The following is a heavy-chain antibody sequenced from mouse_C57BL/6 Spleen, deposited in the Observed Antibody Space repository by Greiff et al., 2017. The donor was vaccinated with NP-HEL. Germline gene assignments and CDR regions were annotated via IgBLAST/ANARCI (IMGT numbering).Heavy chain of an antibody. CDR1: GYTFTSYW. D-gene: IGHD2-5*01. Sequence: VQLQQPGAELVKPGASVKLSCKASGYTFTSYWMQWVKQRPGQGLEWIGEIDPSGSYTNYNQKFKGKATLTVDTSSSTAYMQLSSLTSEDSAVYYCAPWNYSNYRWYFDVWGTGTTVTVSS. J-gene: IGHJ1*03. CDR3: APWNYSNYRWYFDV. V-gene: IGHV1-50*01. CDR2: IDPSGSYT.